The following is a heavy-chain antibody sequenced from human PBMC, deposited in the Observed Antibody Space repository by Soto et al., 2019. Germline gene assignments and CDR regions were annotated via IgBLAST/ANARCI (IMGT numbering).Heavy chain of an antibody. V-gene: IGHV3-48*03. CDR1: GFAFGSYE. D-gene: IGHD2-2*01. CDR2: INTGSTTI. Sequence: LRLSCAASGFAFGSYEMNWVRQAPGKGPEWISYINTGSTTIYYADSVKGRFTISRDNAKNSLYLQMNNLRAEDTAVYYCATNTLGHCTSTSCSISYGMNVWGQGTTVTVSS. CDR3: ATNTLGHCTSTSCSISYGMNV. J-gene: IGHJ6*02.